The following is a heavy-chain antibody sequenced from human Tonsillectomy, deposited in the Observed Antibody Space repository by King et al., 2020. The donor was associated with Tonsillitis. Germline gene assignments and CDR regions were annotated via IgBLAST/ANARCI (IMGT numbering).Heavy chain of an antibody. CDR1: GGSISSYY. D-gene: IGHD3-3*01. Sequence: QLQLQESGPGLVKPSETLSLTCTVSGGSISSYYWSWIRQPPGKGLEWIGYIYYSGSTNYNPSLKSRVTISVDTSKNQFSLKLSSVTAADTAVYYCASHWSGSWPFDCWGQGTLVTVSS. CDR3: ASHWSGSWPFDC. J-gene: IGHJ4*02. CDR2: IYYSGST. V-gene: IGHV4-59*01.